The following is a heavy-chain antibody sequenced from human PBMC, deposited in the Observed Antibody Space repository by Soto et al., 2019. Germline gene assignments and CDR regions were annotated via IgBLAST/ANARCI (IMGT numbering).Heavy chain of an antibody. J-gene: IGHJ4*02. V-gene: IGHV1-3*01. CDR2: INAGNGDT. Sequence: ASVKVSCKASGYIFTSYAIHWVRQAPGQGLEWMGWINAGNGDTKYSQKFQGRVTITRDTSASTAYMELSSLRSEDTAVYFCAKDIRAQLPQYSFDYWGQGTLVTVS. D-gene: IGHD2-2*01. CDR1: GYIFTSYA. CDR3: AKDIRAQLPQYSFDY.